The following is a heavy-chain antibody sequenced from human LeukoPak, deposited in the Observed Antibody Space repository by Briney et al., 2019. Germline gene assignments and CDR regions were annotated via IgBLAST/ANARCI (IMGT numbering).Heavy chain of an antibody. D-gene: IGHD2-15*01. CDR1: GGSLSNYY. CDR3: ARLDCSGGSCYSHYYYYMDV. V-gene: IGHV4-59*01. Sequence: PSETLSLTCTVSGGSLSNYYWSWIRQPPGKGLEWIADIYYSGSTNYNPSLKSRVTISVDTSKNQFSLKLSSATAADTAVYYCARLDCSGGSCYSHYYYYMDVWGIGTTVTVSS. J-gene: IGHJ6*03. CDR2: IYYSGST.